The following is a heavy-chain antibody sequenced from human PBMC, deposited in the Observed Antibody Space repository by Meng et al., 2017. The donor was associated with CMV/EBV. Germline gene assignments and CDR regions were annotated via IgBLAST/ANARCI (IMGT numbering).Heavy chain of an antibody. V-gene: IGHV3-11*01. CDR2: ISGSGTTI. J-gene: IGHJ4*02. Sequence: SMRLSCSGSGFTFSDYFMSWVRQAPGKGLEWVSYISGSGTTIYYEESMKGRFTISRDNTKDSLYRQMNSLRAEDTAVYYCARLGLFDYWGQGTLVTVSS. CDR1: GFTFSDYF. CDR3: ARLGLFDY. D-gene: IGHD5-12*01.